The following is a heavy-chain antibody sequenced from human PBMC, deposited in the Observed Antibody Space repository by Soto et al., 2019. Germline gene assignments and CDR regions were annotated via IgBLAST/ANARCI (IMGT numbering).Heavy chain of an antibody. CDR1: RFMFRSYA. D-gene: IGHD5-12*01. Sequence: GGSLRLSCAASRFMFRSYAMSWVRQAPGKGLEWVSGINPSGGSTFYADSVKGRFTISRDNSKNTLYLQMNSLRVEDTAKYYCVKEWTPRRAFDFWGQGT. J-gene: IGHJ4*02. CDR3: VKEWTPRRAFDF. V-gene: IGHV3-23*01. CDR2: INPSGGST.